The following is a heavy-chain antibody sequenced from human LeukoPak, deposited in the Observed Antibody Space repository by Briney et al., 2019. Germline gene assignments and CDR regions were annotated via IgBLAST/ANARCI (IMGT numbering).Heavy chain of an antibody. Sequence: SETLSLTCAVSGGSISSGGYSWSWIRQPPGKGLEWIGYIYHSGSTYYNPSLKSRVTISVDTSKNQFSLKLSSVTAADTAVYYCARDAGPNLFDYWGQGTLVTVSS. J-gene: IGHJ4*02. CDR2: IYHSGST. CDR1: GGSISSGGYS. CDR3: ARDAGPNLFDY. V-gene: IGHV4-30-2*01.